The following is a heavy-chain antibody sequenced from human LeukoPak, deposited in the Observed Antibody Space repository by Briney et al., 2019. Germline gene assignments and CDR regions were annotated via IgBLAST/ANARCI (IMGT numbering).Heavy chain of an antibody. J-gene: IGHJ6*02. V-gene: IGHV1-3*01. CDR3: ARGEVDYYYYYGMDV. D-gene: IGHD1-26*01. CDR1: GYTFTSYA. CDR2: INAGNGNT. Sequence: GASVKVSCKASGYTFTSYAMHWVRQAPGQRLEWMGWINAGNGNTKYSQKFQGRVTMTRNTSISTAYTELSSLRSEDTAVYYCARGEVDYYYYYGMDVWGQGTTVTVSS.